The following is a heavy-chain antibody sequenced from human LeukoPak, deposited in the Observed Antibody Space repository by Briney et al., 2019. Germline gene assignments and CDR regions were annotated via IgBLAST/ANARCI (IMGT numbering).Heavy chain of an antibody. D-gene: IGHD3-16*01. CDR1: GFTFSSAW. J-gene: IGHJ4*02. V-gene: IGHV3-74*03. CDR2: ITDDATT. CDR3: VRDSLAPDY. Sequence: GGSLRHSCAASGFTFSSAWMHWVRQAPGTGLVWVSRITDDATTTYADAVRGRFTISRDNAKNILYLQMNSLRAEDTAVYYCVRDSLAPDYWGQGTLVTVSS.